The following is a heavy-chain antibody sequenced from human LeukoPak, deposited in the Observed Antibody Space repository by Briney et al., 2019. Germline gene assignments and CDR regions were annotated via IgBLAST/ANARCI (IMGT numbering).Heavy chain of an antibody. D-gene: IGHD4-17*01. Sequence: GESLKISCKGSGYKFPTYWTGWVRQMPGKGLEWMGIIYPDDSDTRYSPSFQGQVTISADKSISTAYLQWSSLKASDTAMYYCARQYYGAIDYWGQGTLVTVSS. J-gene: IGHJ4*02. CDR2: IYPDDSDT. CDR3: ARQYYGAIDY. V-gene: IGHV5-51*01. CDR1: GYKFPTYW.